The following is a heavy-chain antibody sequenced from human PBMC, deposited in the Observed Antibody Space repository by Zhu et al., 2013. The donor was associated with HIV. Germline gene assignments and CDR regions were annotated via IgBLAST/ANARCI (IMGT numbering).Heavy chain of an antibody. D-gene: IGHD1-26*01. Sequence: VQLQESGPGTGEDLRRPCPSRALSLVAPSVLTTGARIRQPQEGAGWIGSIYHSGSTYYNPSLKSRVTISVDTSKNQFSLKLSSVTAADTAVYYCARSPGYSGSYPTPWGQGTLVTVSS. CDR3: ARSPGYSGSYPTP. J-gene: IGHJ5*02. CDR2: IYHSGST. V-gene: IGHV4-38-2*02. CDR1: VAPSVLTT.